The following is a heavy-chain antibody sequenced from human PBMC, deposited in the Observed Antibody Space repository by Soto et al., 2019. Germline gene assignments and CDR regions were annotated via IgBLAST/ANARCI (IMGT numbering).Heavy chain of an antibody. V-gene: IGHV1-8*01. CDR3: ARGIKHGDYSRWFDP. Sequence: ASVKVSCKASGYIFTNYDINWVRQATGQGLEYLGWINPNSGNTGYVQKFQGRVTMTRNTSINTAYMELNSLRSEDTAVYYCARGIKHGDYSRWFDPWGHGTLVTVSS. J-gene: IGHJ5*02. CDR1: GYIFTNYD. CDR2: INPNSGNT. D-gene: IGHD4-17*01.